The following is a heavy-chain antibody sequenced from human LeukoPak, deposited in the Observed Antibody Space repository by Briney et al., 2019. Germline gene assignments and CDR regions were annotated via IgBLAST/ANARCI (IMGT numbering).Heavy chain of an antibody. D-gene: IGHD1-1*01. Sequence: PSETLSLTFTVSGGSISSYYWSWIRQPPGKGLEWIGYIYYSGSTNYNPSLKSRVTISVDTSKNQFSLKLSSVTAADTAVYYCARNRRRTTGTTNYFDYWGQGTLVTVSS. J-gene: IGHJ4*02. V-gene: IGHV4-59*12. CDR2: IYYSGST. CDR1: GGSISSYY. CDR3: ARNRRRTTGTTNYFDY.